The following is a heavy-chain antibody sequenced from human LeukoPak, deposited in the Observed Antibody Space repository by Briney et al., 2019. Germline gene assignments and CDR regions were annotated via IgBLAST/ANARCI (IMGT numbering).Heavy chain of an antibody. CDR1: GGSVSTSDYS. V-gene: IGHV4-39*06. Sequence: SETLSLTCTVSGGSVSTSDYSWGWIRQSPVKGLEWIGDVFYTGKTNYNPSLRGRATISIDTSKNQFPLKLTYVTAADTAVYYCARVFDSWGQGTLVTVSS. J-gene: IGHJ4*02. CDR3: ARVFDS. CDR2: VFYTGKT.